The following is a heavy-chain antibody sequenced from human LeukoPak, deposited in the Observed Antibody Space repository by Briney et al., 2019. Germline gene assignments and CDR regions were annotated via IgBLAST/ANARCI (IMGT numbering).Heavy chain of an antibody. J-gene: IGHJ4*02. CDR1: GFTFTSSA. CDR2: IVVGSGNT. Sequence: SVKVSCKASGFTFTSSAMQWVRQARGQRREWIGWIVVGSGNTNYAQKFQERVTITRDMSTSTAYMELSSLRSEDPAVYYCAATVSYGDYGPFDYWGQGTLVTVSS. V-gene: IGHV1-58*02. CDR3: AATVSYGDYGPFDY. D-gene: IGHD4-17*01.